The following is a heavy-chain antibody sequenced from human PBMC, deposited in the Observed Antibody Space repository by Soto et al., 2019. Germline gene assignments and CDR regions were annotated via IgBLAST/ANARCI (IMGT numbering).Heavy chain of an antibody. Sequence: EVQLLESGGGLVQPGGSLRLSCAASGFTCSNCDINWVRQAPGKGLEWVSGIGGRGDSTYYAESVKGRFTISKDNSKNTLYLQMNSLRVDDTAVYYCAKVNWGTDYSSSSDKGWGQGTLVTVSS. CDR2: IGGRGDST. D-gene: IGHD6-6*01. J-gene: IGHJ4*02. V-gene: IGHV3-23*01. CDR3: AKVNWGTDYSSSSDKG. CDR1: GFTCSNCD.